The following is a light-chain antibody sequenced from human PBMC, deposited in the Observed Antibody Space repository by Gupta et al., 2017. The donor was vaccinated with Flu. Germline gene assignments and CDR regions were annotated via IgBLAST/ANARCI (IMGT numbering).Light chain of an antibody. Sequence: LGQTARITCGGNNIGSKNVHWYQQKPAQAPVLVIYSDSKRPSGIPERFSGSNSGNTATLTISRAQAGDEADYYCQVWDSSTYVVFGGGTKLTVL. J-gene: IGLJ2*01. V-gene: IGLV3-9*01. CDR3: QVWDSSTYVV. CDR2: SDS. CDR1: NIGSKN.